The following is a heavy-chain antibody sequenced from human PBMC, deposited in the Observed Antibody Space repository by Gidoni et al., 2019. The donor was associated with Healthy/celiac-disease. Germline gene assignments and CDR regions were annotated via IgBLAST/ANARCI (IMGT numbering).Heavy chain of an antibody. CDR3: ARDSGFDWSGYYPGAFGGAFDI. V-gene: IGHV3-48*02. CDR1: GFTFSSYS. J-gene: IGHJ3*02. CDR2: ISSSSSTL. Sequence: EVQLVESGGGLVQPGGSLRLSCAASGFTFSSYSMNWVRQAPGKGLGWVSYISSSSSTLYYADSVKGRFTISRDNAKNSLYLQMNSLRDEDTAVYYCARDSGFDWSGYYPGAFGGAFDIWGQGTMVTVSS. D-gene: IGHD3-3*01.